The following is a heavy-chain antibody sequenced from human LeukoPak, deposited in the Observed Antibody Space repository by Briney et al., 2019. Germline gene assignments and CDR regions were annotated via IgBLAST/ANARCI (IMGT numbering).Heavy chain of an antibody. CDR2: ISAYNGNT. CDR1: GYTFTSYG. Sequence: ASVKVSCKASGYTFTSYGISWVRQAPGQGLEWMGWISAYNGNTNYAQKLQGRVTMTTDTSTSTAYMELRSLRSDDTAVYYCARDPSTMVRGFATGGSWFDPWGQGTLVTVSS. D-gene: IGHD3-10*01. V-gene: IGHV1-18*01. CDR3: ARDPSTMVRGFATGGSWFDP. J-gene: IGHJ5*02.